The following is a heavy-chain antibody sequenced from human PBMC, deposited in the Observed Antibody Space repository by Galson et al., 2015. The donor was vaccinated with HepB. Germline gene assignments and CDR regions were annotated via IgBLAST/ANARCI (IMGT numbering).Heavy chain of an antibody. CDR1: GFTFSSYS. CDR2: ISSSSSYI. Sequence: SLRLSCAASGFTFSSYSMNWVRQAPGKGLEWVSSISSSSSYIYYADSVKGRFTISRDNAKNSLYLQMNSLRAEDTAVYYCARETYYYDSSGYYYKAFDIWGQGTMVTVSS. V-gene: IGHV3-21*01. J-gene: IGHJ3*02. CDR3: ARETYYYDSSGYYYKAFDI. D-gene: IGHD3-22*01.